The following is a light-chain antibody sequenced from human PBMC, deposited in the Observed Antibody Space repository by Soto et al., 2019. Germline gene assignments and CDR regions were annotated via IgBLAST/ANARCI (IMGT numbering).Light chain of an antibody. V-gene: IGKV3-20*01. Sequence: EIVLMQSPGTLSLSPGEGATLSCRASQSVNSNYLAWYQQKPGQAPTVLIFDTSRRATGVPDRFSGSGSGTDFTLTISRLEPDDFAVYFCQQYADSPITFGQGTRLEI. J-gene: IGKJ5*01. CDR1: QSVNSNY. CDR3: QQYADSPIT. CDR2: DTS.